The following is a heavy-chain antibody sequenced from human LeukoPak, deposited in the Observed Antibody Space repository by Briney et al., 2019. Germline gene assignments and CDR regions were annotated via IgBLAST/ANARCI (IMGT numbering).Heavy chain of an antibody. D-gene: IGHD1-14*01. Sequence: GGSLRLSCAASGFTFSSYSMNWVRQAPGKGLEWVSSISSSSSYIYYADSVKGRFTISRDNAKNSLYLQMNSLRAEDTAVYYCAKVRNHAKNWFDPWGQGTLVTVSS. CDR2: ISSSSSYI. CDR3: AKVRNHAKNWFDP. J-gene: IGHJ5*02. V-gene: IGHV3-21*01. CDR1: GFTFSSYS.